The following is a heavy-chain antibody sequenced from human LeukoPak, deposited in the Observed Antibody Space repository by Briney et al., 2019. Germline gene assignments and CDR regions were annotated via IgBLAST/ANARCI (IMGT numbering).Heavy chain of an antibody. CDR2: INHSGST. V-gene: IGHV4-34*01. D-gene: IGHD3-22*01. Sequence: SETLSLTCAVYGGSFSGYYWSWIRQPPGKGLEWIGEINHSGSTNYNPSLKSRVTISVDTSKNQFSLKLSSVIAADTAVYYCARDLGLDYYDSSGYYYYWGQGTLVTVSS. CDR1: GGSFSGYY. CDR3: ARDLGLDYYDSSGYYYY. J-gene: IGHJ4*02.